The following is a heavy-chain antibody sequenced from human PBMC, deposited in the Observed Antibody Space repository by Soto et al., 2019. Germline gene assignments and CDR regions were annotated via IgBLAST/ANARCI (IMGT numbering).Heavy chain of an antibody. D-gene: IGHD3-3*02. CDR2: IMSVFPTP. J-gene: IGHJ6*01. V-gene: IGHV1-69*12. CDR3: ARDKDRQQLGGNYYYIMDV. Sequence: QVQLVQSGAEVKKPGSSVKVSCKTSGGTFRTSAISWVRQAPGQGLEWMGGIMSVFPTPDYAQKFQGRVTITADEPTGTAYMELSSLRSEDTAVYYCARDKDRQQLGGNYYYIMDVWGQGTTVTVSS. CDR1: GGTFRTSA.